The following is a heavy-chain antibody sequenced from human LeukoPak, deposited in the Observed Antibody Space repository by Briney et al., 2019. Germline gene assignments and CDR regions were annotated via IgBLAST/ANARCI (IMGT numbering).Heavy chain of an antibody. CDR3: AKDITSGWSYWYLDL. CDR2: INWNSGSL. V-gene: IGHV3-9*01. CDR1: GFIFDDYA. D-gene: IGHD6-19*01. Sequence: GGSLRLSCAASGFIFDDYAMHWVRQAPGKGLQWVSGINWNSGSLGYADSVKGRFTISRDNAEKIVYLQMNSLRPDDTAFYFCAKDITSGWSYWYLDLWGRGTLVTVSS. J-gene: IGHJ2*01.